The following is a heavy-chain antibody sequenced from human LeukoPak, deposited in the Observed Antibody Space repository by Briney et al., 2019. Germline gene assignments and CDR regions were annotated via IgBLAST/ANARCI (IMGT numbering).Heavy chain of an antibody. CDR2: IYYSGST. CDR1: GGSISSSSYY. D-gene: IGHD3-16*01. Sequence: SETLSLTCTVSGGSISSSSYYWGWIRQPPGKGLEWIGSIYYSGSTYYNPSLKSRVTISVDTSKNQFSLKLSSVTAADTAVYYCARHVYEEGELNHWFDPWGQGTLVTVSS. J-gene: IGHJ5*02. CDR3: ARHVYEEGELNHWFDP. V-gene: IGHV4-39*01.